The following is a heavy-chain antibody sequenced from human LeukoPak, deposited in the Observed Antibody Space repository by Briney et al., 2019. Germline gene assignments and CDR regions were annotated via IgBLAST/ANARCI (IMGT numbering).Heavy chain of an antibody. CDR2: ISGSGGST. D-gene: IGHD1-26*01. J-gene: IGHJ4*02. CDR1: GFTFSSYA. Sequence: GGPLRLSCAASGFTFSSYAMSWVRQAPGKGLEWVSAISGSGGSTYYADSVKGRFTISRDNSKNTLYLQMNSLRAEDTAVYYCAKDRVGATTETFDYWGQGTLVTVSS. CDR3: AKDRVGATTETFDY. V-gene: IGHV3-23*01.